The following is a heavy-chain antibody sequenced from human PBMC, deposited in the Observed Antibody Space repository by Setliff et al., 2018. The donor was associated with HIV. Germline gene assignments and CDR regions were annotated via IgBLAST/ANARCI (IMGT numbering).Heavy chain of an antibody. V-gene: IGHV4-39*07. CDR1: GGSVGSGSYY. CDR2: MYYTGSS. J-gene: IGHJ6*03. CDR3: ASDAWTSYRSSAGYYYYYMDV. D-gene: IGHD6-6*01. Sequence: KASETLSLTCTVSGGSVGSGSYYWSWVRQPPGKGLEWIGSMYYTGSSYYNPSLKSRVTIAVDTSKHQFSLKLISVTAADTAVYYCASDAWTSYRSSAGYYYYYMDVWGKGTTVTVSS.